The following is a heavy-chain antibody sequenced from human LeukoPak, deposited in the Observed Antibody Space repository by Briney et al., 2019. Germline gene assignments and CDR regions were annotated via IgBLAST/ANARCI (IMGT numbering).Heavy chain of an antibody. CDR1: GFTLSSYG. CDR3: AKDFYSSGWYFDY. D-gene: IGHD6-19*01. CDR2: ISYDGSNK. Sequence: PGGSLRLSCAASGFTLSSYGMHCVRQAPGKGLEWVAVISYDGSNKYYAGSVKGRFTISRDNSNNTLYLQMNSLRAEDTAVYYCAKDFYSSGWYFDYWGQGTLVTVSS. V-gene: IGHV3-30*18. J-gene: IGHJ4*02.